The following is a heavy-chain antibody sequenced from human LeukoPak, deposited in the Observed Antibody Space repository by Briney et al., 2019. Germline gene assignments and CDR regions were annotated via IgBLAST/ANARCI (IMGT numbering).Heavy chain of an antibody. J-gene: IGHJ4*02. CDR2: INQGGSER. CDR1: GFTSSTYW. CDR3: TRDLVGSGSN. V-gene: IGHV3-7*01. Sequence: GGSLRLSCAASGFTSSTYWMHWVRQAPGKGLEWVADINQGGSERYYVDSVKGRFTISRDNAKNSVYLQMNSLRAEDTAVYYCTRDLVGSGSNWGQGTLVTVSS. D-gene: IGHD1-26*01.